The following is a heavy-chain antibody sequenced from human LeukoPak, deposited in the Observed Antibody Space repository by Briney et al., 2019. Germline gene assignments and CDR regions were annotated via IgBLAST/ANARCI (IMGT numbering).Heavy chain of an antibody. V-gene: IGHV3-21*01. CDR1: GFTFSSYT. CDR2: ISSSATYI. J-gene: IGHJ4*02. D-gene: IGHD4-17*01. Sequence: GGSLRLSCGGYGFTFSSYTMNWVRQAPGKGLEWVASISSSATYIYYADSVRGRFTISRDDAKKSVFLHMNGLRAEDTAVYFCATWDDYGDFVAFEYWGQGTLVTVSS. CDR3: ATWDDYGDFVAFEY.